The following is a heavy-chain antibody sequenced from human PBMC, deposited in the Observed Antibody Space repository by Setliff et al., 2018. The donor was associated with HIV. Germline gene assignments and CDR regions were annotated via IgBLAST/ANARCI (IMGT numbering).Heavy chain of an antibody. CDR1: GGSISSNY. CDR2: IYYSGST. J-gene: IGHJ3*02. CDR3: ARFPLLHKNAFDI. D-gene: IGHD2-15*01. V-gene: IGHV4-59*01. Sequence: SETLSLTCTVSGGSISSNYWSWMRQPPGKGLEWIRHIYYSGSTNCNPSLQSRVTISVDTSRNQLSLNLISVTAADTAVYYCARFPLLHKNAFDIWCQGTMVTVSS.